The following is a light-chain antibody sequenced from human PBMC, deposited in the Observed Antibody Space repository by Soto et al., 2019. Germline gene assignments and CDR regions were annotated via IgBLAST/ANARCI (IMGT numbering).Light chain of an antibody. V-gene: IGLV2-14*01. Sequence: QSALTQPASVSRSPGQSITISCTGTSSDVGGYNYVSWYQQHPGKAPKLMIYEVSNRTSGVSNRFSGSKSGTTASLTISGLQAEDEADYYCSSYTSSSTYVFGTGTKLTVL. CDR1: SSDVGGYNY. CDR3: SSYTSSSTYV. J-gene: IGLJ1*01. CDR2: EVS.